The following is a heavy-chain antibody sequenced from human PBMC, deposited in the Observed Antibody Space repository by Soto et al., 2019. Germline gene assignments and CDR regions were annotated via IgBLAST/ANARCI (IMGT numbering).Heavy chain of an antibody. Sequence: ASVKVSCTASGYTFTSYGINWVRQAPGQGLEWMGWISAYNGNTNYAQKLQGRVTMTTDTSTSTAYMELRSLRSDDTAVYYCARDRGYCSGGSCYLYYLPDAFDIWGQGTMVTVSS. D-gene: IGHD2-15*01. CDR3: ARDRGYCSGGSCYLYYLPDAFDI. J-gene: IGHJ3*02. CDR1: GYTFTSYG. V-gene: IGHV1-18*01. CDR2: ISAYNGNT.